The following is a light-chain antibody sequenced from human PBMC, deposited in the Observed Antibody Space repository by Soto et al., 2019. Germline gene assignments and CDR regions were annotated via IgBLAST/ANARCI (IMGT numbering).Light chain of an antibody. CDR2: AAS. J-gene: IGKJ2*01. CDR3: QQSYSTPPT. Sequence: DIQMTQSPSSLSASVGDRVTITCRASQSISSYLNWYQQKPGKAPKLLIYAASSLQSGVPSRFSGSGSWTDFTLTISSLQPEDFATYYGQQSYSTPPTFGQATKLEIK. V-gene: IGKV1-39*01. CDR1: QSISSY.